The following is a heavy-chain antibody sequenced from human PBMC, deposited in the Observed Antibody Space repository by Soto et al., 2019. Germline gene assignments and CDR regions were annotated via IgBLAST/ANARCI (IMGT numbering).Heavy chain of an antibody. V-gene: IGHV3-23*01. CDR3: ATSFRYFDN. CDR1: GFTFSSYA. CDR2: ISGTASRT. J-gene: IGHJ4*02. Sequence: HPGGSLRLSCAASGFTFSSYAMSWVRQAPGKGLEWVTTISGTASRTYYVDSVKGRFFISRDNSKNTVTLQMNNLTVDDTAVYYCATSFRYFDNWGQGTRVTVSS. D-gene: IGHD3-9*01.